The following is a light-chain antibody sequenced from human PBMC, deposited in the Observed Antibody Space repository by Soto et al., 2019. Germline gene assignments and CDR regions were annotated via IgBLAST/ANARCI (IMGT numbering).Light chain of an antibody. CDR3: QQYDNLPPLFT. Sequence: DIQMTQSPSSLSASVGDRVTITCQASQDISNYLNWYQQKPGKAPKLLIYDASNLETGVPSRFSGSGSGTDFTFTISSLQPEDNATYYCQQYDNLPPLFTFGPGTKVDIK. V-gene: IGKV1-33*01. CDR2: DAS. CDR1: QDISNY. J-gene: IGKJ3*01.